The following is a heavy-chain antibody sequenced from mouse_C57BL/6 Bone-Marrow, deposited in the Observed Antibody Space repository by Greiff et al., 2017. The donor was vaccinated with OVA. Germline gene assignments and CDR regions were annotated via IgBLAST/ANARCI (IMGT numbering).Heavy chain of an antibody. CDR2: ISSGGDYT. V-gene: IGHV5-9-1*02. CDR1: GFTFSSYA. D-gene: IGHD4-1*01. CDR3: TRDWDEDYFDY. Sequence: EVQLVESGEGLVKPGGSLKLSCAASGFTFSSYAMSWVRQTPEKRLEWVAYISSGGDYTYYADTVKGRFTISRDNARNTLYLQMSSLKSEDTAMYYCTRDWDEDYFDYWGQGTTLTVSS. J-gene: IGHJ2*01.